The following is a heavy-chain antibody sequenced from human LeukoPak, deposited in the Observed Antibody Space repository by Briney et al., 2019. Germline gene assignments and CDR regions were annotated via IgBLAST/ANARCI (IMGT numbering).Heavy chain of an antibody. CDR2: INPNTGGT. J-gene: IGHJ4*02. D-gene: IGHD3-22*01. V-gene: IGHV1-2*02. Sequence: GASVKVSCKTSGYTFTGYYMHWVRQAPGQGLEWMGWINPNTGGTNYAQKFQGRVTMTSDTSISTAYMKLSSLRSDDTAVYYCARAPMIVVVFPPRLDFWGQGTLVTVSS. CDR1: GYTFTGYY. CDR3: ARAPMIVVVFPPRLDF.